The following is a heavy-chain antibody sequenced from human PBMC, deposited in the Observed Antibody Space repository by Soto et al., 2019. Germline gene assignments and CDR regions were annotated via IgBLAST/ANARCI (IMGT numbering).Heavy chain of an antibody. CDR2: INACNGNT. CDR3: ARERRIPNWFDP. J-gene: IGHJ5*02. V-gene: IGHV1-3*01. Sequence: ASVKVSCKASGYTFTSYAMHWVRQAPGQRLEWMGWINACNGNTKYSQKFQGRVTITRDTSASTAYMELSSLRSEDTAVYYCARERRIPNWFDPWGQGTLVTVSS. CDR1: GYTFTSYA. D-gene: IGHD5-18*01.